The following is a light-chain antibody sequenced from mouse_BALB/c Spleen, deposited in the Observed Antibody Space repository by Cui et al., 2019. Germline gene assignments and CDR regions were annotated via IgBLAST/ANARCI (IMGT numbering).Light chain of an antibody. Sequence: DIVMTQSPATLSVPPGDRVSLSCRASQSISDYLHWYQQKSHESPRLLIKYASQSISGIPSRFSGSGSGSDFTLSINSVEPEDVGVYYCQNGHRWTFGGGTKLEIK. CDR3: QNGHRWT. CDR2: YAS. CDR1: QSISDY. J-gene: IGKJ1*01. V-gene: IGKV5-39*01.